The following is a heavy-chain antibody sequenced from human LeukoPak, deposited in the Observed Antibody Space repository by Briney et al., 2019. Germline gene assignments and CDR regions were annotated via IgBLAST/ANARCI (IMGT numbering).Heavy chain of an antibody. Sequence: SETLSLTCTVSGGSISSYYWSWIRQPPGEGLEWIAFIYYSGSTNYNPSLKSRVTISVDTSKNQFSPKLSSVTAADTAVYYCARDRGSLGGFDIWGQGTMVTVSS. CDR1: GGSISSYY. CDR2: IYYSGST. V-gene: IGHV4-59*01. CDR3: ARDRGSLGGFDI. J-gene: IGHJ3*02. D-gene: IGHD1-26*01.